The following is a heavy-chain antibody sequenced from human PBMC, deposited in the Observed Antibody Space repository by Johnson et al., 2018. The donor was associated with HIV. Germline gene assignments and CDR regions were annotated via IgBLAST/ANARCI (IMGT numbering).Heavy chain of an antibody. CDR3: ARVSRTYSSSLGAFDI. D-gene: IGHD1-26*01. CDR1: GFTFSSYA. J-gene: IGHJ3*02. CDR2: INWNGDST. V-gene: IGHV3-20*04. Sequence: VQLVESGGGLVQPGGSLRLSCAASGFTFSSYAMSWVRQAPGKGLEWVSGINWNGDSTAYADFVNGRFTISRDNAKNSLYLQMNSLRAEDTALYYCARVSRTYSSSLGAFDIWGQGTMVTVSS.